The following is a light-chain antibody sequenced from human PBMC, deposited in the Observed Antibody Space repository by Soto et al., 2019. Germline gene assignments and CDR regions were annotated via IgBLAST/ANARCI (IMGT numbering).Light chain of an antibody. J-gene: IGKJ4*01. CDR3: QKYNNWPLT. CDR1: QSVSSN. V-gene: IGKV3D-15*01. Sequence: DIVMTQSPATLSLSPGDSATLSCRASQSVSSNLAWYQQKTGQAPRLLIYGASTRATGIPARLSGSGSGTELNLTISRLQSEDFAVYYCQKYNNWPLTCGGGTKVDIK. CDR2: GAS.